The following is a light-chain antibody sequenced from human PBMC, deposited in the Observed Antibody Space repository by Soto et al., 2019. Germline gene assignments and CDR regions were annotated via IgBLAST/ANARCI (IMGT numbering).Light chain of an antibody. CDR1: QSISRY. J-gene: IGKJ5*01. V-gene: IGKV1-39*01. CDR3: QQSYGTPIT. Sequence: DIQMTQSPSSLSASIGDSVTITCRASQSISRYLNWYQQKPGKAPNLLIYVASSLQSEVPSRFSGSGSGTDFTLTITSLQPEDFATYYCQQSYGTPITFGQGTRLEIK. CDR2: VAS.